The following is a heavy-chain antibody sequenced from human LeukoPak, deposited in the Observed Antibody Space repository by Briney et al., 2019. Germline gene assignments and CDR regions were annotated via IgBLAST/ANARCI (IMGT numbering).Heavy chain of an antibody. V-gene: IGHV6-1*01. CDR2: TYYRSNWYN. CDR3: ARAIDWGIHDY. D-gene: IGHD3-16*01. J-gene: IGHJ4*02. Sequence: QTLSLTCTISGDSISSNGSACNWFRQSPSRGLEWLGRTYYRSNWYNDYPVSVKSRVTINPDTSKDQFSLQLNSVTPDDTAVYFCARAIDWGIHDYWGQGTLVTVSS. CDR1: GDSISSNGSA.